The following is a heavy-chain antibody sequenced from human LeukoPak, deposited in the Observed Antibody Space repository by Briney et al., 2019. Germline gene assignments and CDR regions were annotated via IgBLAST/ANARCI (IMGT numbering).Heavy chain of an antibody. CDR2: INQDGSEE. CDR1: AFIFSSYW. V-gene: IGHV3-7*01. J-gene: IGHJ6*03. D-gene: IGHD5-12*01. Sequence: GGSLRLSCAASAFIFSSYWMSWVRQAPGKGLEWVANINQDGSEENYVDSVKGRFTISRDNAENSLYLQMNSLRAEDTAVYYCAKAWGGYDYYYYYYMDVWGKGTTVTVSS. CDR3: AKAWGGYDYYYYYYMDV.